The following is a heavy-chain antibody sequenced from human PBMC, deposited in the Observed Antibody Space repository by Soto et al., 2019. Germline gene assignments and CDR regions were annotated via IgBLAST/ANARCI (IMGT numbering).Heavy chain of an antibody. Sequence: GASVKVSCKASGYTFTNYGISWVRQAPGQGLEWMGWISAYNGNTKYVQKFQGRVTMTTDTSTSTAYMELRSLRSDDTAVYYCARDAAAGLNDYWGQGTLVTVSS. V-gene: IGHV1-18*01. CDR3: ARDAAAGLNDY. CDR2: ISAYNGNT. J-gene: IGHJ4*02. D-gene: IGHD6-13*01. CDR1: GYTFTNYG.